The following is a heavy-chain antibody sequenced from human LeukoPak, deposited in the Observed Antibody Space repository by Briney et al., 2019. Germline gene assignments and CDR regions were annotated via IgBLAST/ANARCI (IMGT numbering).Heavy chain of an antibody. J-gene: IGHJ5*02. V-gene: IGHV4-59*08. CDR1: GGSIRSYH. D-gene: IGHD3-10*01. Sequence: PSETLSLTCTVSGGSIRSYHWSWIRQPPGKRLEWIGYIYDSGSTNYNPSLKSRVTISVDTSKNQFSLKLSSVTAADTAVYYCARHGLPLLWFGELSSWFDPWGQGTLVTVSS. CDR2: IYDSGST. CDR3: ARHGLPLLWFGELSSWFDP.